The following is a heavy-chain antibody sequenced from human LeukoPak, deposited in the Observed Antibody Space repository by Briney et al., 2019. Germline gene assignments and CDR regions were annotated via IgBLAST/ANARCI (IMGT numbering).Heavy chain of an antibody. Sequence: SETLSLTCAVYGGSFSGYYWSWIRQPPGKGLGWIGEINHSGSTNYNPSLKSGVTISGDTSKNQFSLKLSSVTAADTAVYYCARGNFRYCSGGSCYSLMVYYYYYMDVWGKGTTVTVSS. J-gene: IGHJ6*03. V-gene: IGHV4-34*01. CDR2: INHSGST. CDR3: ARGNFRYCSGGSCYSLMVYYYYYMDV. CDR1: GGSFSGYY. D-gene: IGHD2-15*01.